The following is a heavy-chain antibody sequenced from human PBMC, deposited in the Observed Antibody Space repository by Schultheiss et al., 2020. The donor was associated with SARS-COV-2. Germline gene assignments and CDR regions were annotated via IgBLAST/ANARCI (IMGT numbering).Heavy chain of an antibody. CDR3: ARPYCSSTSCYVQH. V-gene: IGHV1-2*02. J-gene: IGHJ1*01. CDR2: INPNSGGT. CDR1: GYTFTSYG. D-gene: IGHD2-2*01. Sequence: ASVKVSCKASGYTFTSYGISWVRQAPGQGLEWMGWINPNSGGTNYAQKFQGRVTMTRDTSISTAYMELSRLRSDDTAVYYCARPYCSSTSCYVQHWCQGTSVNVSS.